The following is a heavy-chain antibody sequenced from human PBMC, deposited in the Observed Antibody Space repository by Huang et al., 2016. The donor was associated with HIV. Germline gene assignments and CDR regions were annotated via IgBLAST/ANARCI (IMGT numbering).Heavy chain of an antibody. V-gene: IGHV4-34*01. J-gene: IGHJ4*02. D-gene: IGHD4-17*01. CDR2: SSHSGST. CDR3: ARTDYGEYRSEY. CDR1: GGSFSGYY. Sequence: QVQLQQWGAGLLKPSETLSLTCVVYGGSFSGYYWSWLRQPPGKGLEWIGESSHSGSTNYNPSLKSRASRVVDTSKNQFSLKVSSVTAADSAVYFCARTDYGEYRSEYWGQGTLVTVSS.